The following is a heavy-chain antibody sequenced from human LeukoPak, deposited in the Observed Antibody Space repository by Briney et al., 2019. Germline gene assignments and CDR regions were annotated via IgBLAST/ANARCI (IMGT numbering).Heavy chain of an antibody. D-gene: IGHD3-10*01. CDR3: ARPRFWFGELLEAFDI. Sequence: EASVTVSCKASGYTFTGYYMHWVRQAPGQGLEWMGWINPNSGGTNYAQKFQGRVTMTRDTSISTAYMELSRLRSDDTAVYYCARPRFWFGELLEAFDIWGQGTMVTVSS. V-gene: IGHV1-2*02. CDR2: INPNSGGT. CDR1: GYTFTGYY. J-gene: IGHJ3*02.